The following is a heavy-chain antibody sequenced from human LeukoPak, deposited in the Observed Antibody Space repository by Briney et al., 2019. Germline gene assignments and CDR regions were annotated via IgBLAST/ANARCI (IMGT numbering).Heavy chain of an antibody. CDR3: ARSHGLGTWYYLDS. J-gene: IGHJ4*02. D-gene: IGHD3-16*01. CDR2: IYYSGST. CDR1: GGSISSYY. V-gene: IGHV4-59*01. Sequence: PSETLSLTCSVSGGSISSYYWSWIRQPPGKGLEWIGYIYYSGSTNYNPSLKSRVTISLDTSKNQISLNVSSVTAADTAVYYCARSHGLGTWYYLDSWGQGNLVTVSS.